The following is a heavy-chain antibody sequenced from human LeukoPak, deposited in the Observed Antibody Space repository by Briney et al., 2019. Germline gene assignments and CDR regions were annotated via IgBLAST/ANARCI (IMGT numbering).Heavy chain of an antibody. Sequence: SSETLSLTCAVSGDSISSPKWWSWVRQPPGQGLEWIGEIHHPGSTHYNPSLKSRDSMSLDKSKNQFSLSLNSVTAADAAVYYCATYADSSGYRFDYWGPGTLVTVSS. V-gene: IGHV4-4*02. D-gene: IGHD3-22*01. CDR1: GDSISSPKW. CDR2: IHHPGST. J-gene: IGHJ4*02. CDR3: ATYADSSGYRFDY.